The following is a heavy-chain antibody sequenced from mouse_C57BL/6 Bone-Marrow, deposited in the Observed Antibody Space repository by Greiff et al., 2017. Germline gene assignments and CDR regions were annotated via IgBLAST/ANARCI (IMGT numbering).Heavy chain of an antibody. CDR3: AKKGANWDGDYAMDY. J-gene: IGHJ4*01. Sequence: HLKKSGPCLVQPSQSLSITCTVSGFSLTSYGVHWVRQSPGKGLEWLGVIWRGGSTDYNAAFMSRLSITKDNSKSQVFFKMNSLQADDTAIYYCAKKGANWDGDYAMDYWGQGTSVTVSS. V-gene: IGHV2-5*01. CDR2: IWRGGST. D-gene: IGHD4-1*01. CDR1: GFSLTSYG.